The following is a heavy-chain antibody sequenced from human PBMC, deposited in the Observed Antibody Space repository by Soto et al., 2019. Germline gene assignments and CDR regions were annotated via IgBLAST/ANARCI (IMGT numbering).Heavy chain of an antibody. D-gene: IGHD2-8*02. Sequence: QVQLQQWGAGLLKPSETLSLTCAVYGGSFSGYYWSWIRQPPGKGLEWIGEINHSGSTNYNPSLNSRFTISVDTSKNQFSLKLSSVTAADTAVYYCARVPVLGYWGQGTLVTVSS. CDR3: ARVPVLGY. J-gene: IGHJ4*02. V-gene: IGHV4-34*01. CDR2: INHSGST. CDR1: GGSFSGYY.